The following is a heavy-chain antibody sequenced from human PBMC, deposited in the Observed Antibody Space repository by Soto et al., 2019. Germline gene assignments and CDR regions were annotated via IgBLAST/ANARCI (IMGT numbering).Heavy chain of an antibody. D-gene: IGHD3-3*01. CDR1: GYTFTSYD. Sequence: GASVKVSCKASGYTFTSYDINWVRQATGQGLEWMGWMNPNSGNIGYAQKFQGRVTMTRNTSISTAYMELSSLRSEDTAVYYCARGVTIFGVVTYYYYYYMDVWGKGTTVTVSS. V-gene: IGHV1-8*01. CDR3: ARGVTIFGVVTYYYYYYMDV. CDR2: MNPNSGNI. J-gene: IGHJ6*03.